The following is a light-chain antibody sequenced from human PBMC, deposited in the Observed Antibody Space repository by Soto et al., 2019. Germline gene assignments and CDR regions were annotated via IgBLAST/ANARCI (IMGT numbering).Light chain of an antibody. J-gene: IGKJ5*01. CDR1: RSVFFSPGRKNF. CDR3: QQRRSWPPTIT. CDR2: WAS. V-gene: IGKV4-1*01. Sequence: DIVLTQSPDSLAVSLGERATINCKSSRSVFFSPGRKNFLAWYQKKPGQPPKLLIYWASTRASGVPERFVGSGSATDFTLTISSLEPEDFAVYYCQQRRSWPPTITFGQGTRLDIK.